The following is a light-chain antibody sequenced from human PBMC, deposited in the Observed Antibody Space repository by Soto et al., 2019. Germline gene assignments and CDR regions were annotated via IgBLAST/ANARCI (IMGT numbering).Light chain of an antibody. CDR3: SSYTRANTWV. CDR2: GVS. J-gene: IGLJ3*02. Sequence: QSALTQPASVSGSPGQSITISCTGTSSDVGGHNFVSWYQQHPGKAPKVMIYGVSDRPSGVSNRFSGSKSGNTASLTIAGLQAEDEADYYCSSYTRANTWVFGGGTKLTVL. CDR1: SSDVGGHNF. V-gene: IGLV2-14*01.